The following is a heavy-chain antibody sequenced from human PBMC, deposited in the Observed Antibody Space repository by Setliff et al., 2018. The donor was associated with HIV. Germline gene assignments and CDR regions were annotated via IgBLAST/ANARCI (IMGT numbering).Heavy chain of an antibody. CDR3: ARGQVVGYTYSGIEL. V-gene: IGHV1-18*01. D-gene: IGHD5-18*01. CDR1: GYTFTNNG. J-gene: IGHJ4*02. Sequence: ASVKVSCKASGYTFTNNGINWVRQAPGQGLEWMGWISASNGNTHYAQKVQGRVTLTTDTSTNTAYMELRSLRSDDAAVYYCARGQVVGYTYSGIELWGQGTLVTVSS. CDR2: ISASNGNT.